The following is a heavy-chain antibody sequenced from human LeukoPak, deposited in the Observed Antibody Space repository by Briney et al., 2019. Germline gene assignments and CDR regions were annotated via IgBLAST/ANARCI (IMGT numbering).Heavy chain of an antibody. CDR1: GGSISSYY. V-gene: IGHV4-59*12. CDR2: IYYSGST. Sequence: PSETLSLTCTVSGGSISSYYWSWIRQPPGEGLEWIGYIYYSGSTNYNPSLKSRVTISVDTSKNQFSLKLSSVTAADTAVYYCARRGLSGSNRYYWGQGTLVTVSS. CDR3: ARRGLSGSNRYY. D-gene: IGHD1-26*01. J-gene: IGHJ4*02.